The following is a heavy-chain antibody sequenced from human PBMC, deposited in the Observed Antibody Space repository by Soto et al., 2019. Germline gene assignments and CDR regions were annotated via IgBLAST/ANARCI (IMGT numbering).Heavy chain of an antibody. CDR2: INHSGST. CDR1: GGSFSGYY. Sequence: SSETLSLTCAVYGGSFSGYYWRWIRHPPGKGLEWIGEINHSGSTNYNPSLKSRVTISVDTSKNQFSLKLSSVTAADTAVYYCARTTVTTYAEYYFDYWGQGTLVTVSS. J-gene: IGHJ4*02. V-gene: IGHV4-34*01. CDR3: ARTTVTTYAEYYFDY. D-gene: IGHD4-17*01.